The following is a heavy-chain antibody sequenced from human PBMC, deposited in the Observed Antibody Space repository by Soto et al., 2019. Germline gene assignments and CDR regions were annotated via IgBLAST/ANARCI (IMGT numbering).Heavy chain of an antibody. V-gene: IGHV4-30-4*01. J-gene: IGHJ5*02. CDR1: GASVSSAEHY. Sequence: QVQLQESGPGLVKASQTLSLTCTLSGASVSSAEHYWSWIRQPPGKGLEWIGYTYYSGGSYYNPSLRGRASMSVDTSKNQFSLRLYSVTAADTAVYYCARSPGVEIVYGSWFDTWGQGTQVTVAS. CDR2: TYYSGGS. CDR3: ARSPGVEIVYGSWFDT. D-gene: IGHD3-22*01.